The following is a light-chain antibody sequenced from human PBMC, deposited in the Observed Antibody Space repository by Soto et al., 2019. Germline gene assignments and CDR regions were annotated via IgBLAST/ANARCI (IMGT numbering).Light chain of an antibody. Sequence: DVQITQSPSTLSASVGDRVTFSCRASQTISSWLAWYQQKPGKAPKLLIYKASTLKSGVPSRFSGSGSGTEFSLTISSLQADDFATYYCQQYNYYWTFGQGTKV. CDR1: QTISSW. V-gene: IGKV1-5*03. CDR3: QQYNYYWT. J-gene: IGKJ1*01. CDR2: KAS.